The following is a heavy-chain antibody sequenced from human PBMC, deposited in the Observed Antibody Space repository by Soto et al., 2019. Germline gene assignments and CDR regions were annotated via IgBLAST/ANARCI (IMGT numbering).Heavy chain of an antibody. CDR2: VSYDGDNE. CDR3: ARDIVLMVYAIGYYYYYGMDV. J-gene: IGHJ6*02. Sequence: GGSLRLSCAASGFTFSNYAMHWVRQAPGKGLEWVAIVSYDGDNEYYADSVRGRFFISRDNSRNTLYLQTSSLRHEDTAVYYCARDIVLMVYAIGYYYYYGMDVWGQGTTVTVSS. CDR1: GFTFSNYA. V-gene: IGHV3-30*03. D-gene: IGHD2-8*01.